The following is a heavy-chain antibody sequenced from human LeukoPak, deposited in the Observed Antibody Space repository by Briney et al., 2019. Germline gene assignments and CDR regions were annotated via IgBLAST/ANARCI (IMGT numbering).Heavy chain of an antibody. CDR1: GGSISRYY. Sequence: NPSETLSLTCTVSGGSISRYYWSWIRQPPGKGLEWIGYIYYSGSTNYSPSLKSRVTISLDTSKKQFSLRLTSVTTADTAVYFCARTGDYSRSTGGWFDPWGQGTLVTVSS. CDR2: IYYSGST. J-gene: IGHJ5*02. D-gene: IGHD4-11*01. V-gene: IGHV4-59*01. CDR3: ARTGDYSRSTGGWFDP.